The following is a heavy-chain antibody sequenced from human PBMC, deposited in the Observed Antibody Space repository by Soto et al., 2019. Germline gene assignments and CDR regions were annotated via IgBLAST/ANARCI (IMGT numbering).Heavy chain of an antibody. CDR1: GFTFSDYY. CDR2: ISSSGSTI. V-gene: IGHV3-11*01. Sequence: GGSLRLSCAASGFTFSDYYMSWIRQAPGKGLEWVSYISSSGSTIYYADFVKGRFTISRDNAKNSPYLQMNSLKTEDTAVYYCARDHAVYDFWSGYPTHNWFDPWGQGTLVTVSS. D-gene: IGHD3-3*01. CDR3: ARDHAVYDFWSGYPTHNWFDP. J-gene: IGHJ5*02.